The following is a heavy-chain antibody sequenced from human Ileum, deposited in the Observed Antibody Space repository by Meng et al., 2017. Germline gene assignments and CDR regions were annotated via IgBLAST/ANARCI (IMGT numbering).Heavy chain of an antibody. V-gene: IGHV4-4*02. D-gene: IGHD3-22*01. Sequence: VQLQEAAPRLVKPSATLPLTCAVSGTWCSWVRQPPGKGLEWIGEIFQSGRTNYNPSLKSRVTISIDKSKSQISLNLSSVTAADTAVYYCATSGDNSGFYLGYWGPGILVTVSS. J-gene: IGHJ4*02. CDR1: GTW. CDR2: IFQSGRT. CDR3: ATSGDNSGFYLGY.